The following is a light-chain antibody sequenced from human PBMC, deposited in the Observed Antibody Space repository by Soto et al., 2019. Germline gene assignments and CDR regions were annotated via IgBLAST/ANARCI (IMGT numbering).Light chain of an antibody. J-gene: IGKJ3*01. V-gene: IGKV3-20*01. CDR2: GAS. CDR1: QSVSSSY. Sequence: EIVLTQSPGTLSLSPGERATLSCRASQSVSSSYLAWYQHKPGQAPRLLIYGASSRATGIPDRFSGSGSGTDFTLTISRPEPEDFAVYYCQQYGSSPLFTFGPGTKVDIK. CDR3: QQYGSSPLFT.